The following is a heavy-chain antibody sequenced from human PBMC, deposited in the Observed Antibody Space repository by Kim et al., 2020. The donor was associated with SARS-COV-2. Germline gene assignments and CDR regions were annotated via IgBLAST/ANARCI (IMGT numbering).Heavy chain of an antibody. J-gene: IGHJ4*02. CDR3: AKGYSGYDPPFDY. Sequence: GGSLRLSCAASGFTFSSYGMHWVRQAPGKGLEWVAVIWYDGSNKYYADSVKGRFTISRDNSKNTLYLQMNSLRAEDTAVYYCAKGYSGYDPPFDYWGQGTLVTVSS. D-gene: IGHD5-12*01. V-gene: IGHV3-33*06. CDR1: GFTFSSYG. CDR2: IWYDGSNK.